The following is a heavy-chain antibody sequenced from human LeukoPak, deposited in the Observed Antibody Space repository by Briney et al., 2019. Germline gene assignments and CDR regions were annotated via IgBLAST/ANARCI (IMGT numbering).Heavy chain of an antibody. CDR2: IYYSGST. CDR1: GGSISSYY. V-gene: IGHV4-59*01. D-gene: IGHD4-17*01. CDR3: ARNYGDYSPFDY. Sequence: PSETLSLTCTVSGGSISSYYWSWIRQPPGKGLEWIGYIYYSGSTNYNPSLKSRVTISVDTSKNQFSLKLSSVTAADTAVYYCARNYGDYSPFDYWGQGTLVTVSS. J-gene: IGHJ4*02.